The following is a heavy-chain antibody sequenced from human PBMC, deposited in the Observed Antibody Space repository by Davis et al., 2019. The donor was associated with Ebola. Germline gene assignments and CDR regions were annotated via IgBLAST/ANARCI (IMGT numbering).Heavy chain of an antibody. CDR2: HYRGGPT. D-gene: IGHD3-3*01. CDR1: GGSISSSNW. CDR3: ARSGLSFGVVKYHYGMDV. J-gene: IGHJ6*04. V-gene: IGHV3-53*01. Sequence: ETLSLTCAVSGGSISSSNWWSWVRQAPGKGLEWVSVHYRGGPTHYADSVKGRFTISRDYSRNTVYLHMNSLRAEDTAVYYCARSGLSFGVVKYHYGMDVWGKGTTVTVSS.